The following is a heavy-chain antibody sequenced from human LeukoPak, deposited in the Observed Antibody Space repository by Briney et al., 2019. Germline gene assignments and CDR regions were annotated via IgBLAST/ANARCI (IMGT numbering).Heavy chain of an antibody. J-gene: IGHJ4*02. V-gene: IGHV3-9*01. CDR2: ISWNSGSI. CDR3: AKLGEPHYYGSGSYSNNPDY. D-gene: IGHD3-10*01. Sequence: GGSLRLSCAASGFTFDDYAMHWVRQAPGKGLEWVSGISWNSGSIDYADSVKGRFTISRDNAKNSLYLQMNSLRAEDTALYYCAKLGEPHYYGSGSYSNNPDYWGQGTLVTVSS. CDR1: GFTFDDYA.